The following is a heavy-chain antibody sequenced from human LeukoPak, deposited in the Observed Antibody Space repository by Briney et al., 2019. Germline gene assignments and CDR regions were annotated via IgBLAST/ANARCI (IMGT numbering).Heavy chain of an antibody. D-gene: IGHD5-18*01. CDR1: GGSISSSSAY. Sequence: PSETLSLTCTVSGGSISSSSAYWGWIRPPPGKGLEWIGSIYYSKNTYYNPSLKRRATISADTSKNQFSLTLGSVSATDTAVYYCVSPRGFSYGYFDYWGQGTLVTVSS. J-gene: IGHJ4*02. CDR3: VSPRGFSYGYFDY. V-gene: IGHV4-39*01. CDR2: IYYSKNT.